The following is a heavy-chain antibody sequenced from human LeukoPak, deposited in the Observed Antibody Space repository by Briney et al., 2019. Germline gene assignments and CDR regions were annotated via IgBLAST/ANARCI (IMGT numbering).Heavy chain of an antibody. Sequence: PSETLPLTCTVSGASITNSAYHWGWIRQPPGKGLEWIGSINCSGGTHYNPSLKSRVTISADKSKNQSSLKLRSVTAADTAVYYCARGGYCSSTSCYGGDNWFDPWGQGTLVTVSS. CDR1: GASITNSAYH. D-gene: IGHD2-2*01. J-gene: IGHJ5*02. V-gene: IGHV4-39*01. CDR2: INCSGGT. CDR3: ARGGYCSSTSCYGGDNWFDP.